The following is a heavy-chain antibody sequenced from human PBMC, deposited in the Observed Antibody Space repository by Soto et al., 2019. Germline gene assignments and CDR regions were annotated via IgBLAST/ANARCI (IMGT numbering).Heavy chain of an antibody. V-gene: IGHV4-34*01. CDR3: ARGSCSGGSCYLTSRYNYYVMDV. CDR2: ITHSGPT. D-gene: IGHD2-15*01. Sequence: SVTLSFTCAVHGASFSGYYWSWVRQSPGKGLEWIGEITHSGPTNYSPSLKSRVTISVDTSKNHFFLSLRSVTAADTGVYYFARGSCSGGSCYLTSRYNYYVMDVWGQGTTFTVAS. CDR1: GASFSGYY. J-gene: IGHJ6*02.